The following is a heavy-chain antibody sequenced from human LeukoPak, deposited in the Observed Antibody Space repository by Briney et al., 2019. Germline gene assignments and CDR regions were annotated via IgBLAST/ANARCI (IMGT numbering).Heavy chain of an antibody. V-gene: IGHV4-34*01. CDR2: INHSVNT. Sequence: SETLSLTCAVDGGSFSGNYWTWIRQAPGKGLEWLGEINHSVNTNYNPSLKSRATISMDTSKNQCSLKLHSVTAADTAVYYCARGRAVVVIGGWLDPWGPGTQVTVSS. D-gene: IGHD3-22*01. CDR3: ARGRAVVVIGGWLDP. J-gene: IGHJ5*02. CDR1: GGSFSGNY.